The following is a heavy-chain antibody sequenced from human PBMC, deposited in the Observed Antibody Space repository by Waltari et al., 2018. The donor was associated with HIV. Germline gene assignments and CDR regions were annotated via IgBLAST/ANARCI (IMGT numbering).Heavy chain of an antibody. V-gene: IGHV3-23*01. D-gene: IGHD3-10*01. CDR3: AKGKSYGSLSYFFFDF. CDR1: GITFGNYA. J-gene: IGHJ4*02. CDR2: ISGSGDRT. Sequence: EVQLLESGGGFVQPGGSLRLSCAASGITFGNYAMTWVRRAPGKGLEWVAAISGSGDRTYYTESVKGRFTISRDNSKSTMSVQMNSLRAEDTAVYYCAKGKSYGSLSYFFFDFWGQGILVTVSS.